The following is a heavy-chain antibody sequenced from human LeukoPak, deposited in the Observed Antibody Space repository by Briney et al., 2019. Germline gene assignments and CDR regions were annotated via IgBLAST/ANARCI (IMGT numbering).Heavy chain of an antibody. CDR2: IYYSGST. CDR1: GGSISSYY. V-gene: IGHV4-59*12. J-gene: IGHJ5*02. Sequence: SETLSLTCTVSGGSISSYYWSWIRQPPGKGLEWIGYIYYSGSTNYNPSLKSRVTISVDTSKNQFSLKLSSVTAADTAVYYCARGGYSSSWYHSGWFGPWGQGTLVTVSS. CDR3: ARGGYSSSWYHSGWFGP. D-gene: IGHD6-13*01.